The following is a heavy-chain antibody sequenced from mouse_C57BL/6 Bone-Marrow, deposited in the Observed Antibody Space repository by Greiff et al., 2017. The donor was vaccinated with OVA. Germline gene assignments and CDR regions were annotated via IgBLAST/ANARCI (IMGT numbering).Heavy chain of an antibody. J-gene: IGHJ1*03. CDR3: ARSGYYDV. CDR2: INPSRGYT. V-gene: IGHV1-7*01. CDR1: GYTFTSYW. Sequence: VPLMVSGAELAQPGASVKLSCTASGYTFTSYWMHVVRQRPGPGLELIGYINPSRGYTKYNKQFKDNATWTEDKYSSTAYMQVSSVTYEDAAVYYCARSGYYDVWGTGTTVTVSS.